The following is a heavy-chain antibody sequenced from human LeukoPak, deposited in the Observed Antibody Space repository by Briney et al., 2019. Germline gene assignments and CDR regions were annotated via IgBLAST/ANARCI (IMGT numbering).Heavy chain of an antibody. V-gene: IGHV1-18*01. CDR2: INTYNGNT. J-gene: IGHJ6*03. D-gene: IGHD1-26*01. Sequence: ASVKVSCKASGYTFTSYGITWMRQAPGQGLEWMGWINTYNGNTNYAQKLQGSVTMTTDTSTSTAYMELRSLRSDDTAVYYCARYVGDYYYMDVWGKGTTVTVSS. CDR1: GYTFTSYG. CDR3: ARYVGDYYYMDV.